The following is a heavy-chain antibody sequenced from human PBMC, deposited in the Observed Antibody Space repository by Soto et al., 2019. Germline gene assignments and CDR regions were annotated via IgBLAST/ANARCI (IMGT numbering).Heavy chain of an antibody. V-gene: IGHV4-61*01. D-gene: IGHD3-22*01. J-gene: IGHJ5*02. CDR3: ARVKYYYDSSGYPSNWFDP. Sequence: PSETLSLTCTVSGGSVSSGNYYWSWIRQPPGKGLEWIGYFYYTGSINYNPSLKSRVTISVDTSKNQFSLKLSSVTAADTAVYYCARVKYYYDSSGYPSNWFDPWGQGTLVTVSS. CDR1: GGSVSSGNYY. CDR2: FYYTGSI.